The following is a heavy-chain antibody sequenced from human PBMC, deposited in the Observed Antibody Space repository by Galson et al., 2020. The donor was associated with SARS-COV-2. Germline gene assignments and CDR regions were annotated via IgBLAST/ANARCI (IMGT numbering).Heavy chain of an antibody. CDR2: ISSSSSYI. D-gene: IGHD6-19*01. J-gene: IGHJ3*02. Sequence: KIGESLKISCAASGFTFSSYSMNWVRQAPGKGLEWVSSISSSSSYIYYADLVKGRFTISRDNAKNSLYLQMNSLRAEDTAVYYCARDGACVVAGTLCAFDIWGQGTMVTVSS. V-gene: IGHV3-21*01. CDR3: ARDGACVVAGTLCAFDI. CDR1: GFTFSSYS.